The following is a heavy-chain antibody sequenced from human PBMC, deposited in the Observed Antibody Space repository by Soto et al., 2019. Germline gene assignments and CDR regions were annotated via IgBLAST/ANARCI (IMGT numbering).Heavy chain of an antibody. CDR3: ARGRGGSYGGNSAHFDI. CDR2: IWYDGSKK. V-gene: IGHV3-33*01. CDR1: GFTFSGFG. Sequence: QVQLVESGGGVVQPGMSLRLSCEESGFTFSGFGMHWVRQAPGKGLEWVAVIWYDGSKKYYADCVKGRFTISRDNSKNALYLQMNSLRAEDTAVYYCARGRGGSYGGNSAHFDIWGQGTLVTVSS. J-gene: IGHJ3*02. D-gene: IGHD4-17*01.